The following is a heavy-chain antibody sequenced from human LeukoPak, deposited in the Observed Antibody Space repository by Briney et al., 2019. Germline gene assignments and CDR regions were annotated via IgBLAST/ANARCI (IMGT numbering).Heavy chain of an antibody. D-gene: IGHD3-22*01. V-gene: IGHV4-4*07. CDR2: IYTSGST. CDR3: ARDLYYYDSSGYYLSFDY. CDR1: GGSISSYY. J-gene: IGHJ4*02. Sequence: SETLSLTCTVSGGSISSYYWSWIRQPAGKGLEWIGRIYTSGSTNCNPSLKNRVTMSVDTSKNQFSLKLSSVTAADTAVYYCARDLYYYDSSGYYLSFDYWGQGTLVTVSS.